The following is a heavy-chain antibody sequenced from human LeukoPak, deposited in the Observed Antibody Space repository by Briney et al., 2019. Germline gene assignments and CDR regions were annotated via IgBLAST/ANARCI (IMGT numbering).Heavy chain of an antibody. D-gene: IGHD3-16*01. V-gene: IGHV4-4*07. CDR2: IYTSGST. CDR3: ARVRGDFETD. J-gene: IGHJ1*01. CDR1: GASITYYY. Sequence: SETLSLTCTVSGASITYYYWSWIRQPAGKGLEWIGRIYTSGSTNYNPSLKSRVTMSVDTSKNQFSLKLISVTAADTAIYYCARVRGDFETDWGQGTLVTVSS.